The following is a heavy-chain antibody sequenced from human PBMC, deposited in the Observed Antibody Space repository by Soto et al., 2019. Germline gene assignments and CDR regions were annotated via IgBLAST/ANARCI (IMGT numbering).Heavy chain of an antibody. Sequence: QVQLQESGPGLVKPSETLSLTCTVSGGSISSYYWSCIRQPPGKGLEWIGYIYYSGSTNYNPSLKSRVTISVDTSKNQFSLKLNSVTAADTAVYYCARFYGSGCPSRFDPWGQGTLVTVSS. CDR1: GGSISSYY. CDR2: IYYSGST. V-gene: IGHV4-59*01. J-gene: IGHJ5*02. CDR3: ARFYGSGCPSRFDP. D-gene: IGHD3-10*01.